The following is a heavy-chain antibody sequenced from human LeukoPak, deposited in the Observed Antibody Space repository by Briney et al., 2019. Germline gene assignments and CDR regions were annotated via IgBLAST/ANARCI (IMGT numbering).Heavy chain of an antibody. Sequence: GASVKVSCKASGYTFTSYAMHWVRQAPGQRLEWMGWINAGNGNTKYSQEFQGRVTITRDTSASTAYMELSSLRSEDMAVYYYARSAQYYDFWSGYYYYFDYWGQGTLVTVSS. CDR3: ARSAQYYDFWSGYYYYFDY. V-gene: IGHV1-3*03. CDR2: INAGNGNT. CDR1: GYTFTSYA. J-gene: IGHJ4*02. D-gene: IGHD3-3*01.